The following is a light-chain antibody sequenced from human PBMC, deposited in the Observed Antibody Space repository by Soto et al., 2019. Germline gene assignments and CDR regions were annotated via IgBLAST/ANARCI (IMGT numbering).Light chain of an antibody. CDR3: QQYNNWPWLT. CDR1: QSVISY. J-gene: IGKJ4*01. CDR2: GAS. V-gene: IGKV3-15*01. Sequence: EEVMTQSPVTVSVSPGEGATLSCRASQSVISYLAWYQQKPGQAPRLLIYGASTRATDVPARFSGSGSGTEFTLTISSLQPEDFGVYYCQQYNNWPWLTFGGGTKVEI.